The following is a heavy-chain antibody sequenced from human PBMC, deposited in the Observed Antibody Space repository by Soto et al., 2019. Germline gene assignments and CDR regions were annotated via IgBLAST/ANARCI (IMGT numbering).Heavy chain of an antibody. V-gene: IGHV4-4*02. CDR1: GASISSDQW. CDR2: IHHSGST. D-gene: IGHD6-19*01. Sequence: QMQLQESGPRLVKPSETLSLTCGVSGASISSDQWWTWVRQPPGKGLEWIGDIHHSGSTNNNPSLKSRVTMSLDKSKNQFSLNLNSLTAADTAVYYCARSFGWYAIDQWGQGTLVTVSS. J-gene: IGHJ4*02. CDR3: ARSFGWYAIDQ.